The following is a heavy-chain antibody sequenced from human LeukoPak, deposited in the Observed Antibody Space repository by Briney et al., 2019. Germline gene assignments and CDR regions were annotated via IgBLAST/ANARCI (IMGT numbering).Heavy chain of an antibody. Sequence: PSETLSLTCAVYGGSFSDSHWSWIRQPPGEGLEWIGEINHSGSTKYNPSLKSRVTISVDTSQNQFSLNLSSMTAADTAVYYCARGSNSVAYWGQGILVTVSS. CDR3: ARGSNSVAY. V-gene: IGHV4-34*01. CDR1: GGSFSDSH. D-gene: IGHD4-23*01. CDR2: INHSGST. J-gene: IGHJ4*02.